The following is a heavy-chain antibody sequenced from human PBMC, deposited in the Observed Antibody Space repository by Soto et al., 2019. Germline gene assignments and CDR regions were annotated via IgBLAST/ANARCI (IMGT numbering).Heavy chain of an antibody. D-gene: IGHD6-6*01. J-gene: IGHJ2*01. CDR2: IIPIFGTA. CDR3: ARLLFPGIAARSYWYFDL. Sequence: QVQLVQSGAEVKKPGSSVKVSCKASGGTFSSYAISWVRQAPGQGLEWMGGIIPIFGTANYAQKFQGRVTITADESTSTAYMELSSLRSEDTAVYYCARLLFPGIAARSYWYFDLWGRGTLVTVSS. V-gene: IGHV1-69*12. CDR1: GGTFSSYA.